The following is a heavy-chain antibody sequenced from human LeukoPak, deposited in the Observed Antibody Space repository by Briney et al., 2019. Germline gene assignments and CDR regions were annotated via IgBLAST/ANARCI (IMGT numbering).Heavy chain of an antibody. V-gene: IGHV3-23*01. J-gene: IGHJ5*02. CDR1: GFTFSSYA. D-gene: IGHD6-13*01. Sequence: GGSLRLSCAASGFTFSSYAMTWVRQAPGKGLEWVSTIGGGGGATYYADSVKGRFTISRDNSKNTLSLQMNSLRAEDTAVYYCAKGGSSWSRSDLWGQGTLVTVSS. CDR2: IGGGGGAT. CDR3: AKGGSSWSRSDL.